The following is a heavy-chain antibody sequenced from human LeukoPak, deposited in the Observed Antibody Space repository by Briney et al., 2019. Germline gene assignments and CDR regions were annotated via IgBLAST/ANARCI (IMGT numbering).Heavy chain of an antibody. Sequence: KPSETLSLTCAVYGGSFSGYYWSWIRQPPGKGLEWIGEINHSGSTNYNPSLKSRVTISVDTSKNQFSLKLGSVTAADTAVYYCARPSIAARRWFDPWGQGTLVTVSS. V-gene: IGHV4-34*01. J-gene: IGHJ5*02. CDR2: INHSGST. CDR3: ARPSIAARRWFDP. D-gene: IGHD6-6*01. CDR1: GGSFSGYY.